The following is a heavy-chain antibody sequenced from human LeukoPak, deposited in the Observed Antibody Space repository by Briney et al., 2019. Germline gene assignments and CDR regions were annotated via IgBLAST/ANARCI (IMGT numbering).Heavy chain of an antibody. CDR1: GFSLSTTGMC. Sequence: SGPALAKPTHTLTLTCTFSGFSLSTTGMCVSWIRQPPGKALERPARLDWDDDKYYSTSLKTRLTTSKDTSKNQVVLTMTNMDPVDTATYYCARSYSGYENQNYYSYGMDVWGQGTTVTVSS. D-gene: IGHD5-12*01. V-gene: IGHV2-70*11. CDR2: LDWDDDK. J-gene: IGHJ6*02. CDR3: ARSYSGYENQNYYSYGMDV.